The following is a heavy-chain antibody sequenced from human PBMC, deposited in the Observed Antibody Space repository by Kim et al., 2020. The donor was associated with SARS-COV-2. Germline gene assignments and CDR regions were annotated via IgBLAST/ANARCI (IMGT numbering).Heavy chain of an antibody. D-gene: IGHD6-19*01. CDR1: GESLTGFY. CDR3: ARLYTSAWYASYFDS. CDR2: ITYRGET. Sequence: SDTLSLTCAVYGESLTGFYWNWIRQSPGKGLEWIGHITYRGETTYNWSLKSRTTMSVDTTTNQFSLKLESLTAADTAVYFCARLYTSAWYASYFDSWGHGTLVAVSS. J-gene: IGHJ4*01. V-gene: IGHV4-34*01.